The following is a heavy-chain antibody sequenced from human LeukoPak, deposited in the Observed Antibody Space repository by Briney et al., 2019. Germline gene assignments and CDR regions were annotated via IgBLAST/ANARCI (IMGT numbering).Heavy chain of an antibody. V-gene: IGHV1-18*01. J-gene: IGHJ6*02. Sequence: ASVKVSCKASGYTFTSYGISWVRQAPGQGLEWMGWISAYNGNTNYAQKLQGRVTMTTDTSTSTAYMELRSLRSDDTAVYYCARNSYDFWSGLSYGMDVWGQGTTVTVSS. CDR3: ARNSYDFWSGLSYGMDV. CDR1: GYTFTSYG. D-gene: IGHD3-3*01. CDR2: ISAYNGNT.